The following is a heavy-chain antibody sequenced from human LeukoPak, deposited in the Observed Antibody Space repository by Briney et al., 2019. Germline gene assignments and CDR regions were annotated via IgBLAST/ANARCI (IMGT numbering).Heavy chain of an antibody. CDR2: ISATSSYI. D-gene: IGHD3-9*01. V-gene: IGHV3-21*01. J-gene: IGHJ6*02. CDR1: GFTFSSYS. Sequence: PGGSLRLSCAASGFTFSSYSMNWVRQTPGKGLEWVSSISATSSYIYYADSVKGRFTISRDNAKNSLYLQMNSLRAEDTAVYYCARDNYDILTGYYKGYYYYYGMDVWGQGTTVTVSS. CDR3: ARDNYDILTGYYKGYYYYYGMDV.